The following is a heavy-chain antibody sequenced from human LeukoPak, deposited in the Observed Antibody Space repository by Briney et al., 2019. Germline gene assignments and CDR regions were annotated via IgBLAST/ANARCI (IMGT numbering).Heavy chain of an antibody. CDR3: AREDTSGYSDY. CDR1: GDSSSSSY. D-gene: IGHD3-22*01. J-gene: IGHJ4*02. CDR2: IYYSGST. Sequence: SETLSLTCSVSGDSSSSSYWSWIRQPPGKGLEWIGYIYYSGSTHYNPSLKSRLTISVDTSKNQFSLKLSSVTAADTAVYYCAREDTSGYSDYWGQGTLVTVSS. V-gene: IGHV4-59*01.